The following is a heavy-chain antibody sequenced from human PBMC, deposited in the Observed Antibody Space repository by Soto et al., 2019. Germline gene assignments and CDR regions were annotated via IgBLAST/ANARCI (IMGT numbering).Heavy chain of an antibody. CDR1: GGSFSGYY. D-gene: IGHD2-15*01. CDR2: INHSGSD. J-gene: IGHJ4*02. CDR3: ARPRPTRGALDY. V-gene: IGHV4-34*01. Sequence: QVQLQQWGAGLLKPSETLSLTCAVYGGSFSGYYWTWIRQPPGQGLEWVGEINHSGSDNYNPSLKSRVTISVATSKNPLSLKLSSVTAADTAVYYCARPRPTRGALDYWGRGTLVTVSS.